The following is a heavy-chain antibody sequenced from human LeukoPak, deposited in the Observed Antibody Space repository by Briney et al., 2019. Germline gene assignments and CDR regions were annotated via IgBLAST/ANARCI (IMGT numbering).Heavy chain of an antibody. CDR1: GFTFSSYG. Sequence: PGGSLRLSCAASGFTFSSYGMHWVRQAPGKGLEWVAFIRYDGSNKYYADSVKGRFTISRDNSKNTLYLQMNSLRAEDTAVYYCAKDGEYCSGGSCYWRANWFDPWGQGTLVTVSS. V-gene: IGHV3-30*02. J-gene: IGHJ5*02. CDR3: AKDGEYCSGGSCYWRANWFDP. D-gene: IGHD2-15*01. CDR2: IRYDGSNK.